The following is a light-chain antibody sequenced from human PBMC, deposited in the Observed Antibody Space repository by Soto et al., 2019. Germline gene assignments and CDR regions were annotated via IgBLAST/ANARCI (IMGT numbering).Light chain of an antibody. CDR1: QSLSSNY. CDR3: QQRSNWPRT. V-gene: IGKV3-11*01. CDR2: DVS. Sequence: EIVLTQSPGTLSLSPGERATLSCRASQSLSSNYLIWYQQKPGQAPRLLIYDVSNRATGIPARFSGSGSGTDFTLTISSLEPEDFAVYYCQQRSNWPRTFGQGTKVDIK. J-gene: IGKJ1*01.